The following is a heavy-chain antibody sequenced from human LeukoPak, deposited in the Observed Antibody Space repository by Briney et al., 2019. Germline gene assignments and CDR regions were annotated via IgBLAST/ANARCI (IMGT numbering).Heavy chain of an antibody. Sequence: SETLSLTCTVSGGSISSSSYYWGWIRQPPGKGLEWIGSIYCSGSTYYNPSLKSRVTISVDTSKNQFSLKLSSVTAADTAVYYCARDDFWSGYPGPDWGQGTLVTVSS. CDR2: IYCSGST. CDR1: GGSISSSSYY. V-gene: IGHV4-39*01. CDR3: ARDDFWSGYPGPD. D-gene: IGHD3-3*01. J-gene: IGHJ4*02.